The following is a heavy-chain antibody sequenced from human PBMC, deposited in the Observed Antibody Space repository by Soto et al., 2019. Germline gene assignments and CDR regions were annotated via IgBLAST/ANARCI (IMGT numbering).Heavy chain of an antibody. V-gene: IGHV3-30-3*01. CDR1: GFTFSSSA. D-gene: IGHD3-3*01. J-gene: IGHJ4*02. CDR3: ARDKRDLRFLEWSYYFDY. CDR2: ISYDGSNK. Sequence: PGGSLRLSCAASGFTFSSSAMHWVRQAPGKGLEWVAVISYDGSNKYYADSVKGRFTISRDNSKNTLYLQMNSLRAEDTAVYYCARDKRDLRFLEWSYYFDYWGQGT.